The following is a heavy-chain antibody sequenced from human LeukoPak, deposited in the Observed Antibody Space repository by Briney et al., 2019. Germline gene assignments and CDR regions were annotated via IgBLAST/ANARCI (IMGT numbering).Heavy chain of an antibody. Sequence: SETLSLTCTVSGGSISSSSYYWGWIRQPPGKGLEWIGSIYYSGSTYYNPSLKSRVTISVDTSKNQFSLKLSSVTAADTAVYYCARDSAVDFWSGYYDYWGQGTLVTVSS. J-gene: IGHJ4*02. CDR1: GGSISSSSYY. V-gene: IGHV4-39*07. CDR2: IYYSGST. CDR3: ARDSAVDFWSGYYDY. D-gene: IGHD3-3*01.